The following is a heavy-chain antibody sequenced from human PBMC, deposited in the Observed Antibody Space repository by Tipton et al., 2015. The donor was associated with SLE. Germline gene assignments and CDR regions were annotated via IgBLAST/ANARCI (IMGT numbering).Heavy chain of an antibody. CDR3: AREGSGTPDY. Sequence: SLRLSCAASGFTFSSYEMNWVRQAPGKGPEWVSYISSSGNTIYYADSVKGRFTISRDNAKNSQYLQLNSLRAEDTAVYYCAREGSGTPDYWGQGTLVTVSS. D-gene: IGHD1-26*01. CDR2: ISSSGNTI. CDR1: GFTFSSYE. J-gene: IGHJ4*02. V-gene: IGHV3-48*03.